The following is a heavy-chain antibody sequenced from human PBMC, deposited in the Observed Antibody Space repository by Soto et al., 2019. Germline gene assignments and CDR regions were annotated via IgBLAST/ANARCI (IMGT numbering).Heavy chain of an antibody. CDR2: IYYNGDT. Sequence: QVQLQESGPGLVKASQTLSLVCSVSGGFISSGIYYWSWIRQPPGKGLEWIGYIYYNGDTFYNPSVKSRVTISADMSKNQLSLKLNSVTAADTAVYYCAREHGDEGGWFDPWGQGTLVTVSS. J-gene: IGHJ5*02. CDR1: GGFISSGIYY. V-gene: IGHV4-30-4*01. CDR3: AREHGDEGGWFDP. D-gene: IGHD4-17*01.